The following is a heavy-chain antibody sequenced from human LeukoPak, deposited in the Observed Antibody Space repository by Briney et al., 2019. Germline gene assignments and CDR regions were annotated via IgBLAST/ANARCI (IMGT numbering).Heavy chain of an antibody. D-gene: IGHD3-10*01. V-gene: IGHV1-2*04. Sequence: ASVKVSCKASGGTFSNYAINWVRQAPGQGLEWMGWINPNSGGTNYAQKFQGWVTMTRDTSISTAYMELSRLRSDDTAVYYCARWKSDGWFGEDYGMDVWGQGTTVTVSS. CDR3: ARWKSDGWFGEDYGMDV. CDR2: INPNSGGT. CDR1: GGTFSNYA. J-gene: IGHJ6*02.